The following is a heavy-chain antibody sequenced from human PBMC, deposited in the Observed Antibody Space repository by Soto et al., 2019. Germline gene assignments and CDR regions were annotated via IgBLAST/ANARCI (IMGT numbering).Heavy chain of an antibody. CDR2: IQSDGSSI. V-gene: IGHV3-74*01. D-gene: IGHD3-3*01. CDR1: GFIFNNYW. Sequence: EVQMVESGGGLVQPGGSLRLSCAASGFIFNNYWMHWVRQVPGKGLMWVSRIQSDGSSIDYADYVKGRFTISRDNAKNTVYLQMNSLRVEDTAVYYCERSGVIDHWGKGTLVTVSS. CDR3: ERSGVIDH. J-gene: IGHJ4*02.